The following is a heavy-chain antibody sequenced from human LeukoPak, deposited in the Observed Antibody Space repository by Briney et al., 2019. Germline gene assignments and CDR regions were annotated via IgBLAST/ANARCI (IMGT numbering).Heavy chain of an antibody. D-gene: IGHD6-19*01. CDR3: AGHSSGWVY. Sequence: SVKVSCKASGVTSTSSAMQWVRQARGQRLEWIGRIVVGSGNTNYAQKFQERVTITRDMSTSTAYIELSSLRSEDTAVYYCAGHSSGWVYWGQGTLVTVSS. V-gene: IGHV1-58*02. J-gene: IGHJ4*02. CDR2: IVVGSGNT. CDR1: GVTSTSSA.